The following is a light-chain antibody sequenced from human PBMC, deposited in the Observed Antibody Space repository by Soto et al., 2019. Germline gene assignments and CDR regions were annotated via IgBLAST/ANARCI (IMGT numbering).Light chain of an antibody. CDR3: QQYESYST. V-gene: IGKV1-5*03. CDR2: KAS. CDR1: QNIYSW. Sequence: IEMTQSPSTLSASVGDRVIISCRASQNIYSWLAWYQQKPGIAPKLLIYKASTLESGAPSRFSGSGSGTEFTLTISGLQPDDSAAYYCQQYESYSTFGQGTKVDIK. J-gene: IGKJ1*01.